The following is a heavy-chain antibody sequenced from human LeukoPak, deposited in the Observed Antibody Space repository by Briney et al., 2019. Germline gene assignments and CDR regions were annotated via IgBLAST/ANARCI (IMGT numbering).Heavy chain of an antibody. CDR1: GGSISSSSSY. Sequence: SETLSLTCTVSGGSISSSSSYWGWIRQPPGKGLEWNVSIYYSGSTYYNPSLKSRVTISVDTSKNHFSPKLSSVTAADTAVYYCASQPESSSWYRLLGRPPYYYYYGMDVWGQGTTVTVSS. CDR3: ASQPESSSWYRLLGRPPYYYYYGMDV. D-gene: IGHD6-13*01. CDR2: IYYSGST. J-gene: IGHJ6*02. V-gene: IGHV4-39*01.